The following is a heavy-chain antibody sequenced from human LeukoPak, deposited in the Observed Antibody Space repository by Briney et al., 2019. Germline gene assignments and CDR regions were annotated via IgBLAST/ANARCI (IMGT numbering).Heavy chain of an antibody. CDR3: VANQGYSSSWYVAGDQN. Sequence: SVKVSCKASGGTFSSYAISWVRQAPGQGLEWMGGIIPIFGTANYAQKFQGRVTITADESTSTAYMELSSLRSEDTAVYYCVANQGYSSSWYVAGDQNWGQGTLVTVSS. CDR1: GGTFSSYA. CDR2: IIPIFGTA. D-gene: IGHD6-13*01. J-gene: IGHJ4*02. V-gene: IGHV1-69*01.